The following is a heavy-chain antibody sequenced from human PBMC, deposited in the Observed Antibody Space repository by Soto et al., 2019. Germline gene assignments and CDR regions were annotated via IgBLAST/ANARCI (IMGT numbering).Heavy chain of an antibody. CDR3: ARVRISSAVNDALDV. CDR2: MTYDGATE. Sequence: QVRLVESGGGVVQPGTSLRLSCAASGFTFSDYVINWVRQAAGKGLEWVASMTYDGATEYYADSVKGRFTMSRDNSKRELSLQMNSLRPDDTAVYSCARVRISSAVNDALDVWGQGKTVTVSS. V-gene: IGHV3-30*14. D-gene: IGHD6-25*01. CDR1: GFTFSDYV. J-gene: IGHJ3*01.